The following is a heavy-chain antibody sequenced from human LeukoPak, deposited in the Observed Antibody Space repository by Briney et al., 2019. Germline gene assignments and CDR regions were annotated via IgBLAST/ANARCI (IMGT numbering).Heavy chain of an antibody. J-gene: IGHJ6*03. CDR2: ISGSGVNI. V-gene: IGHV3-23*01. CDR3: ARNNWNSPPYYYYYMDV. Sequence: PGGSLRLSCAASGFTFSSYGMGWVRQTPGKGLEWVSAISGSGVNIYYADSVKGRFTISRDNSKNTLYLQMNSLRAEDTAVYYCARNNWNSPPYYYYYMDVWGKGTTVTVSS. CDR1: GFTFSSYG. D-gene: IGHD1-7*01.